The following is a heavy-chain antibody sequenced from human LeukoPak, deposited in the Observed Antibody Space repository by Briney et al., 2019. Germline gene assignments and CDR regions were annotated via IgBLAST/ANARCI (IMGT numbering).Heavy chain of an antibody. V-gene: IGHV4-59*01. CDR1: GGSISSYY. J-gene: IGHJ6*03. CDR2: IYYSGST. D-gene: IGHD2-15*01. CDR3: ARSMEGYCSGASCYYYYYYMDV. Sequence: MTSETLSLTCTVSGGSISSYYWSWIRQPPGKGLEWIGYIYYSGSTNYNPSLKSRVTISVDTSKNQFSLKLSSVTAADTAVYYCARSMEGYCSGASCYYYYYYMDVWGKGTTVTVSS.